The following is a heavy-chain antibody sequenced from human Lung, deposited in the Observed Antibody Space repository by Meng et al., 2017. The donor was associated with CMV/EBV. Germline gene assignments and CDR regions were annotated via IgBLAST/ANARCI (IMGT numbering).Heavy chain of an antibody. CDR1: GASISANY. D-gene: IGHD1-1*01. Sequence: SETLSLTXTVSGASISANYWSWSRRPPGKGLEYIGSISYTGYIEYNPSLKGRVAISLDTSKNQFSLKLASVTAADTAMYYCAGPDDMGSSPHDPFDIWGQGTIVTVSS. CDR2: ISYTGYI. J-gene: IGHJ3*02. V-gene: IGHV4-59*01. CDR3: AGPDDMGSSPHDPFDI.